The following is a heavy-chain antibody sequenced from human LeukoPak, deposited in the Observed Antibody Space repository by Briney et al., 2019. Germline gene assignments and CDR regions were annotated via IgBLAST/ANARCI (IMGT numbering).Heavy chain of an antibody. Sequence: QPGGSLRLSCAASGFTFRSFYMSWVRQAPGKGLEWVAKVNENGRETHYADSVKGRFTISRDNAKNSVSLQMNNVRADDTAVYYCARDLMGWDLHYFDYWGQGTLVTVSS. J-gene: IGHJ4*02. V-gene: IGHV3-7*01. CDR2: VNENGRET. CDR3: ARDLMGWDLHYFDY. CDR1: GFTFRSFY. D-gene: IGHD1-26*01.